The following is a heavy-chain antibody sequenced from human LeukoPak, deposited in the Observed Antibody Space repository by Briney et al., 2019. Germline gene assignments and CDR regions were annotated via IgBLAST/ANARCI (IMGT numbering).Heavy chain of an antibody. D-gene: IGHD5-18*01. V-gene: IGHV3-23*01. CDR3: AKDYERRWGYSDY. Sequence: GGSLRLSCAASGFTFSSYAMSWVRQAPGKGLEWVSAISGSGGSTYYADSVKGRFTISRDNSKNTLYLQMNSLRAEDTAVCYCAKDYERRWGYSDYWGQGTLVTVSS. CDR2: ISGSGGST. J-gene: IGHJ4*02. CDR1: GFTFSSYA.